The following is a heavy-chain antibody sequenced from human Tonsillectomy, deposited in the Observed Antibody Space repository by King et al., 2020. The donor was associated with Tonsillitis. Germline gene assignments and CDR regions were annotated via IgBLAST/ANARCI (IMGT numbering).Heavy chain of an antibody. Sequence: VQLVESGPGLVKPSDTLSLTCAVSGYSISSSNWWGWIRQPPGKGLEWIGYTYYSGSTYYNPSLKSRVTMSVDTSKNQFSLKLSPVTAVDTAVYYCARRSASGDYDTFDIWGQGTMVTVSS. CDR1: GYSISSSNW. J-gene: IGHJ3*02. V-gene: IGHV4-28*01. CDR2: TYYSGST. D-gene: IGHD2-2*01. CDR3: ARRSASGDYDTFDI.